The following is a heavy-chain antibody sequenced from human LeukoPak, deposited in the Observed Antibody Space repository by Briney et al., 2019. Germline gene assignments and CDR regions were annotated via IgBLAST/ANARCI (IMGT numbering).Heavy chain of an antibody. CDR3: ARESGYCSSTSCHDAFDI. Sequence: GGSLRLSCAASGFTFSSYGMHWVRQAPGKGLEWVAFIRDDGSNKYYADSVKGRFTISRDNSKNTLYLQLNSLRAEDTAVYYCARESGYCSSTSCHDAFDIWGQGTMVTVSS. CDR2: IRDDGSNK. D-gene: IGHD2-2*03. J-gene: IGHJ3*02. V-gene: IGHV3-30*02. CDR1: GFTFSSYG.